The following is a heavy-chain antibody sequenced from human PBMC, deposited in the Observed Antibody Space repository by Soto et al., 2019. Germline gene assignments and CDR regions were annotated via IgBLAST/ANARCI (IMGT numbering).Heavy chain of an antibody. CDR3: ARDPFGTPRQGYWYFDL. J-gene: IGHJ2*01. D-gene: IGHD3-10*01. CDR1: GGSISSGDYY. Sequence: QVQLQESGPGLVKPSQTLSLTCTVSGGSISSGDYYWSWIRQPPGKGLEWIGYIYYSGSTYYNPSLKSRVTISGDTPKNQFSLRLSSVTAADTAVYYCARDPFGTPRQGYWYFDLWGRGTLVTVSS. V-gene: IGHV4-30-4*01. CDR2: IYYSGST.